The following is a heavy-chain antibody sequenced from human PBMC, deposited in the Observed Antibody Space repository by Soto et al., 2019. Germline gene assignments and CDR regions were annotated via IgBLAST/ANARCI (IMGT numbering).Heavy chain of an antibody. CDR2: IYYSGST. CDR1: GGSISSSSYF. J-gene: IGHJ5*02. CDR3: ARHPSDFWFDP. D-gene: IGHD2-21*02. Sequence: KPSETLSLTCSVSGGSISSSSYFWGWIRQPPGKGLEWIGSIYYSGSTYYNPSLKSRVTVSVDTSKNQFSLKLSSVTAADTAVYYCARHPSDFWFDPWGQGTLVTVS. V-gene: IGHV4-39*01.